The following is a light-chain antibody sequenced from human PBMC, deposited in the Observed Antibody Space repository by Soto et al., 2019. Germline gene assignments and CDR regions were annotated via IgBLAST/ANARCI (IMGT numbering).Light chain of an antibody. CDR3: QQYNDWPRT. Sequence: EIVMTQSPATLSVSSGERATLSCRASQSVNSNLAWYQQKPGQAPRLLIYGSSTRATGFPARFSGSGSGTEFTLTINGLQSEDFAVYYCQQYNDWPRTFGQGTKVEIK. CDR1: QSVNSN. CDR2: GSS. V-gene: IGKV3-15*01. J-gene: IGKJ1*01.